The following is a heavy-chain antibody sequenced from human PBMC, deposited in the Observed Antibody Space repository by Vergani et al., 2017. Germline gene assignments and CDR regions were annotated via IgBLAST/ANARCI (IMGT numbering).Heavy chain of an antibody. V-gene: IGHV1-18*01. CDR3: ARECEYPNMITFGGVIPLDY. CDR1: GYTFTSYG. Sequence: QVQLVQSGAEVKKPGASVKVSCKASGYTFTSYGISWVRQAPGQGLEWMGWISADNGNTNYAQKLKGRVTMTTNTSTSTAYMELGSLRSDDTAVYYCARECEYPNMITFGGVIPLDYWGQGTLVTVSS. D-gene: IGHD3-16*02. J-gene: IGHJ4*02. CDR2: ISADNGNT.